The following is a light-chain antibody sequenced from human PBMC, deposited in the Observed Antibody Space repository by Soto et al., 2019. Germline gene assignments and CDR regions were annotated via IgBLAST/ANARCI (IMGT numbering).Light chain of an antibody. CDR2: GND. J-gene: IGLJ3*02. CDR3: SAWDDSLSGPV. Sequence: QSVLTQPPSASGTPGQRVTISCSGSSSNIGSNYVYWYRQLPGTAPNVLIYGNDERPSGVPDRFSGSKSGSSASLAISGLRSEDEADYYCSAWDDSLSGPVFGRGTKLTVL. CDR1: SSNIGSNY. V-gene: IGLV1-47*01.